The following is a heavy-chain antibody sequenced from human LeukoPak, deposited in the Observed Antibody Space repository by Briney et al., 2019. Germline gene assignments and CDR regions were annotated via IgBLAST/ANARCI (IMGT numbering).Heavy chain of an antibody. Sequence: TSETLSLTCTVSGGSMGTYYWSWIRQSPGKGLEWIGYIRYSGSTKYNPSLNSRVTISVGTSKNHFSLKLSSVTAADTAVYYCARDSSYGDYYFDYWGQGTLVTVSS. D-gene: IGHD4-17*01. J-gene: IGHJ4*02. CDR3: ARDSSYGDYYFDY. CDR1: GGSMGTYY. CDR2: IRYSGST. V-gene: IGHV4-59*13.